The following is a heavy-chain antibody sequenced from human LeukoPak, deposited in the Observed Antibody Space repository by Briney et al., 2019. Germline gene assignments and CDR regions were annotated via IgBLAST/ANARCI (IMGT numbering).Heavy chain of an antibody. CDR2: INPSGGRT. J-gene: IGHJ5*02. CDR3: ARGGRDYGDTRFDP. V-gene: IGHV1-46*01. D-gene: IGHD4-17*01. Sequence: ASVKVSCKASGYTFTSYYMHWVRQAPGQGLKWMGIINPSGGRTSYAQKFQGRVTMTRDTSTSTIYIELYSLRSDDTAVYYCARGGRDYGDTRFDPWGQGTLVTVSS. CDR1: GYTFTSYY.